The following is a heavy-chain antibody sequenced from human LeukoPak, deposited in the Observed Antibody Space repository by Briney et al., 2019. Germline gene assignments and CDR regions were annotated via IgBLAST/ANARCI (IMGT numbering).Heavy chain of an antibody. V-gene: IGHV3-23*01. CDR1: GFSFSSYA. CDR2: ISGSGSST. D-gene: IGHD3-10*01. CDR3: AIEAGRGSGSFPIDY. Sequence: GGSLRLSCAASGFSFSSYAMSWVRQAPGKGLEWVSGISGSGSSTYYADSVKGRFTISRDNSKNTLYLQMNSLRAEDTAVYYCAIEAGRGSGSFPIDYWGQGTLVTVSS. J-gene: IGHJ4*02.